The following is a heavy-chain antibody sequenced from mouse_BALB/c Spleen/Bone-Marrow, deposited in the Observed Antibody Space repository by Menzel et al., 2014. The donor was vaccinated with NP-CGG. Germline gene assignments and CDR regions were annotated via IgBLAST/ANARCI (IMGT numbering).Heavy chain of an antibody. D-gene: IGHD4-1*01. CDR1: GFSLTSYG. CDR3: ASNWDYAMGY. Sequence: VQRVESGPGLVQPSQSLSITCTVSGFSLTSYGVHWVRQSPGKGLEWLGVIWSGGSTDYNAAFISRLSISKDNSKSQVFFKMNSLQADDTAIYYCASNWDYAMGYWGQGTSVTVSS. V-gene: IGHV2-4-1*01. CDR2: IWSGGST. J-gene: IGHJ4*01.